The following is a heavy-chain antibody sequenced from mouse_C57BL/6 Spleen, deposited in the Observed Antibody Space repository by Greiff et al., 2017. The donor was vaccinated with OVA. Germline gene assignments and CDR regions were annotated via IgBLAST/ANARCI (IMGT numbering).Heavy chain of an antibody. J-gene: IGHJ2*01. D-gene: IGHD4-1*01. CDR1: GYTFTSYW. CDR2: IHPNSGST. CDR3: ATTGRAHFDY. V-gene: IGHV1-64*01. Sequence: QVQLKQPGAELVKPGASVKLSCKASGYTFTSYWMHWVKQRPGQGLEWIGMIHPNSGSTNYNEKFKSKATLTVDKSSSTAYMQLSSLTSEDSAVYYCATTGRAHFDYWGQGTTLTVSS.